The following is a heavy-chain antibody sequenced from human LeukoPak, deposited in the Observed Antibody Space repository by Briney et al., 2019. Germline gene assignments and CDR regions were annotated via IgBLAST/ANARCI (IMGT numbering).Heavy chain of an antibody. CDR3: ARAAGTGNLRFLGRPPGY. Sequence: ASVKVSCKASGYTFTSYDINWVRQATGQGLEWMGWMNPNSGNTGYAQKFQGRVTITRNTSISTAYMELSSLRSEDTAVYYCARAAGTGNLRFLGRPPGYWGQGTLVTVSS. CDR2: MNPNSGNT. V-gene: IGHV1-8*03. D-gene: IGHD3-3*01. CDR1: GYTFTSYD. J-gene: IGHJ4*02.